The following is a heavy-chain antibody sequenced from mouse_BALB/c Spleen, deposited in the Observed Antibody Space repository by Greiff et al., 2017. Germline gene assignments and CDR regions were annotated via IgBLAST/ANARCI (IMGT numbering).Heavy chain of an antibody. CDR2: ISSGGSYT. CDR1: GFTFSSYG. J-gene: IGHJ4*01. V-gene: IGHV5-6*02. CDR3: ARHKYGNYEGNAMDY. D-gene: IGHD2-10*02. Sequence: EVMLVESGGDLVKPGGSLKLSCAASGFTFSSYGMSWVRQTPDKRLEWVATISSGGSYTYYPDSVKGRFTISRDNAKNTLYLQMSSLKSEDTAMYYCARHKYGNYEGNAMDYWGQGTSVTVSS.